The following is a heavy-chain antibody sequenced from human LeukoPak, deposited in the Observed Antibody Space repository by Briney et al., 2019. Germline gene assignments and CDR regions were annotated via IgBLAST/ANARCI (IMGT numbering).Heavy chain of an antibody. D-gene: IGHD5-18*01. CDR1: GFTFSSYW. J-gene: IGHJ4*02. V-gene: IGHV3-74*01. CDR2: INSDGSST. CDR3: ATNLRGYSYGLGFDY. Sequence: GGSLRLSCAASGFTFSSYWMHWVRQAPGKGLVWVSRINSDGSSTNYVDSVKGRFTVSRDNAKNTLYLQMNSLRAEDTAVYYCATNLRGYSYGLGFDYWGQGTLVTVSS.